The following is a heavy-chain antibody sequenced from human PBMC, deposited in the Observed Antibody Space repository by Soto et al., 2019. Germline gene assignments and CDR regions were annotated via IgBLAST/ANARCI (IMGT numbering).Heavy chain of an antibody. V-gene: IGHV1-18*01. J-gene: IGHJ4*02. CDR1: GYTFTAYG. CDR3: TRELNTESSAYYSFAY. CDR2: VSTNDDRT. D-gene: IGHD3-22*01. Sequence: QVQLVQSGPEVKMPGASVKVSCKTSGYTFTAYGLAWLRQAPGQRPEWMGWVSTNDDRTNYAQKFQGRVTMTTDRSTITTYMELRSLRADDTAVYYCTRELNTESSAYYSFAYWGQGTLVTVSS.